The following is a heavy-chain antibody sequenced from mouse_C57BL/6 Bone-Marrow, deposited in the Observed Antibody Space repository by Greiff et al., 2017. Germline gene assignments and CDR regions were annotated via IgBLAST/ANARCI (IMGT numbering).Heavy chain of an antibody. CDR3: ARVEFDGSSWDWYFDV. CDR2: IYPRDGST. Sequence: VQLQQSGPELVKPGASVKLSCKASGYTFTSYDINWVKQRPGQGLEWIGWIYPRDGSTKYNEKFKGKATLTVDTSSSTAYMELHSLTSEDSAVYCGARVEFDGSSWDWYFDVWGTGTTVTVSA. J-gene: IGHJ1*03. CDR1: GYTFTSYD. D-gene: IGHD1-1*01. V-gene: IGHV1-85*01.